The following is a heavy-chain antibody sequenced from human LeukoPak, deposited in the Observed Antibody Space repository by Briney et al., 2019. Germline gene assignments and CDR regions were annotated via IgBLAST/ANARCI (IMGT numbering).Heavy chain of an antibody. CDR2: MNPNSGNT. CDR1: GYTLTELS. V-gene: IGHV1-8*03. CDR3: ARDSIGDAFDI. Sequence: ASVKVSCKVSGYTLTELSMHWVRQATGQGLEWMGWMNPNSGNTGYAQKFQGRVTITRNTSISTAYMELSSLRSEDTAVYYCARDSIGDAFDIWGQGTMVTVSS. J-gene: IGHJ3*02. D-gene: IGHD2/OR15-2a*01.